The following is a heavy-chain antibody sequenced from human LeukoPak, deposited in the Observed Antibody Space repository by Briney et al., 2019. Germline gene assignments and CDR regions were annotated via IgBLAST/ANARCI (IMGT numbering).Heavy chain of an antibody. CDR2: INPDSGGT. V-gene: IGHV1-2*02. D-gene: IGHD3-3*01. CDR1: GYTFTGYY. J-gene: IGHJ3*02. CDR3: ARVLRFLEWLPDAFDI. Sequence: ASVKVSCKASGYTFTGYYMHWVRQAPGQGLEWMGWINPDSGGTNYAQKFQGRVTMTRDTSISTAYMELSRLRSDDTAVYYCARVLRFLEWLPDAFDIWGQGTMVTVSS.